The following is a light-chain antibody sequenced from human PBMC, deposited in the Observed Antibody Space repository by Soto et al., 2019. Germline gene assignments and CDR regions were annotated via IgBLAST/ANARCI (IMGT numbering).Light chain of an antibody. CDR1: QGIIDY. CDR2: AAS. Sequence: DIQMTQSPSSLSASVGDTVTITCRASQGIIDYLAWYQQRPGKVPKLLIYAASTLQTGVSSRFSGSGAGTEFTLTINSLQTEDVGTYYCQKYEPAPQTFGQGTRVEIK. CDR3: QKYEPAPQT. J-gene: IGKJ1*01. V-gene: IGKV1-27*01.